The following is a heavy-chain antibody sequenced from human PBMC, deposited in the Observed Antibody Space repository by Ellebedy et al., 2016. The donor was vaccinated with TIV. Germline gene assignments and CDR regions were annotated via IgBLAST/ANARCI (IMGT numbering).Heavy chain of an antibody. CDR3: ARSSSWSWDTTNWFDP. CDR2: IKHSGST. J-gene: IGHJ5*02. CDR1: GGSFSGYY. Sequence: SETLSLTCAVYGGSFSGYYWSWIRQPPGKGLEWIGEIKHSGSTNYNPSLKSRVTVSVDTSKNQFSLKLSSVTAADTAVYYCARSSSWSWDTTNWFDPWGQGTLVTVSS. D-gene: IGHD6-13*01. V-gene: IGHV4-34*01.